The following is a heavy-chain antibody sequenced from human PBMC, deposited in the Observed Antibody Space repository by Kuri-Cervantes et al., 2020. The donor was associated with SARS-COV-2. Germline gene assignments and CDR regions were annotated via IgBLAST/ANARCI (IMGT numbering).Heavy chain of an antibody. V-gene: IGHV3-21*01. J-gene: IGHJ5*02. Sequence: GESLKISCAASGFTFSGSAMHWVRQAPGKGLEWVSSISSSSSYIYYADSVKGRFTISRDNAKNSLYLQMNSLRAEDTAVYYCARVLSIAARTWFDPWGQGTLVTVSS. CDR3: ARVLSIAARTWFDP. D-gene: IGHD6-6*01. CDR2: ISSSSSYI. CDR1: GFTFSGSA.